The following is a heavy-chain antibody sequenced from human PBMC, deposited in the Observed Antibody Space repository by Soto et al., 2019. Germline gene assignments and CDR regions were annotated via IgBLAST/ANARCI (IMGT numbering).Heavy chain of an antibody. CDR3: ARVPMFKYSSASDDFYYGMDV. D-gene: IGHD6-6*01. CDR1: GYYISSGYY. CDR2: IYHSGST. Sequence: SETLSLTCAVSGYYISSGYYWGWIRQPPGKGLEWIGSIYHSGSTYYNPSLKSRVTLSVDTSKNQLSLKLSSVTAADTAVYYCARVPMFKYSSASDDFYYGMDVWGQGTTVTVSS. J-gene: IGHJ6*02. V-gene: IGHV4-38-2*01.